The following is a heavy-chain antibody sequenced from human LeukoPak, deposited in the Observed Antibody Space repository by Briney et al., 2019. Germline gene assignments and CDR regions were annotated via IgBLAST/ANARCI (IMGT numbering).Heavy chain of an antibody. Sequence: PDGSLRLSYAASGFTFLNAWMSWVRQAPGRGLEWVGRLKTKTEGVTTDYGAPVKGRFTISRDDSKNTLYLQMNSLKTEDTAVYYCTTDLPLCYGYYGFDYWGQQTLVTVSS. J-gene: IGHJ4*02. CDR2: LKTKTEGVTT. CDR1: GFTFLNAW. V-gene: IGHV3-15*01. CDR3: TTDLPLCYGYYGFDY. D-gene: IGHD1-26*01.